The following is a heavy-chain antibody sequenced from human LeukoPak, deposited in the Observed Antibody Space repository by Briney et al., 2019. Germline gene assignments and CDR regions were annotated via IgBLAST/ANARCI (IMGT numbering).Heavy chain of an antibody. CDR1: GFTFGSFC. Sequence: GGSLRLSCTASGFTFGSFCMHWVRQASGKGLEWVGRIRSKANSYATAYAASVKGRFTISRDDSKNTAYLKMNSLKTEDTAVYYCTRLTSGCCGYWGQGTLVTVSS. CDR3: TRLTSGCCGY. V-gene: IGHV3-73*01. CDR2: IRSKANSYAT. D-gene: IGHD3-22*01. J-gene: IGHJ4*02.